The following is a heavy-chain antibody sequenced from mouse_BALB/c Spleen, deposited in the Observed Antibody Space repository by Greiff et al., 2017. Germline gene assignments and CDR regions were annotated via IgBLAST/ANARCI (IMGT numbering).Heavy chain of an antibody. CDR2: IDPSDSYT. CDR1: GYTFTSYW. D-gene: IGHD2-3*01. Sequence: VQLQQPGAELVKPGASVKMSCKASGYTFTSYWMHWVKQRPGQGLEWIGVIDPSDSYTSYNQKFKGKATLTVDTSSSTAYMQLSSLTSEDSAVYYCTRLDDGYFDYWGQGTTLTVSS. CDR3: TRLDDGYFDY. V-gene: IGHV1S127*01. J-gene: IGHJ2*01.